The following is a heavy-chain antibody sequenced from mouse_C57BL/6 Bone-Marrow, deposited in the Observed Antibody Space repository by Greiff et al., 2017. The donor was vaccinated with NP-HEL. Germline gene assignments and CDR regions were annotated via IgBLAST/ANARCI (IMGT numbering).Heavy chain of an antibody. Sequence: EVKLMESGPGLVKPSQSLSLTCSVTGYSITSGYYWNWIRQFPGNKLEWMGYISYDGSNNYNPSLKNRISITRDTSKNQFFLKLNSVTTEDTATYYCARLGLDYWGQGTTLTVSS. CDR3: ARLGLDY. D-gene: IGHD4-1*01. J-gene: IGHJ2*01. CDR1: GYSITSGYY. V-gene: IGHV3-6*01. CDR2: ISYDGSN.